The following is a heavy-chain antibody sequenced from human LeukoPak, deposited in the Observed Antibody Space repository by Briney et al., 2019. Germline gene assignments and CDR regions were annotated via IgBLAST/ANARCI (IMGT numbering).Heavy chain of an antibody. V-gene: IGHV3-48*01. J-gene: IGHJ6*03. CDR2: ISSSSSTI. D-gene: IGHD6-13*01. Sequence: GGSLRLSCAASGFTFSSYSMNWVRQAPGKGLEWVSYISSSSSTIYYADSVKGRFTISRDNAKNSLYLQMNSLRAEDTAVYYCARAVYSSSWSHYCYYYMDVWGKGTTVTVSS. CDR3: ARAVYSSSWSHYCYYYMDV. CDR1: GFTFSSYS.